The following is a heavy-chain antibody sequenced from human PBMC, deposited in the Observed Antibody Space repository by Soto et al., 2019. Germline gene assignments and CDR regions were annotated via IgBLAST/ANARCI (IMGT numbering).Heavy chain of an antibody. D-gene: IGHD3-9*01. CDR1: GFTLGKYT. Sequence: GVSLRLSCAACGFTLGKYTMGWVRQAPGKGLEWVAESYSTGGTEYADSVKGRFTISRDNSKNTLFLQMNSLGVEDTALYYCARDREPDGIWTFDSWGQGTLVTVSS. V-gene: IGHV3-23*01. CDR2: SYSTGGT. CDR3: ARDREPDGIWTFDS. J-gene: IGHJ4*02.